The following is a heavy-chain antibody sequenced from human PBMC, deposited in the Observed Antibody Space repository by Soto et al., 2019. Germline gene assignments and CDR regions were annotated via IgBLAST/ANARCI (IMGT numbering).Heavy chain of an antibody. J-gene: IGHJ3*02. CDR3: ASALRYDAFDI. CDR2: INHSGST. V-gene: IGHV4-34*01. D-gene: IGHD4-17*01. CDR1: GGSFSGYY. Sequence: QVQLQQWGAGLLKPSETLSLTCAVYGGSFSGYYWSWIRQPPGKGLEWIGEINHSGSTNYNPSLKSRVTISVDTSKHQFSLKLSSVTAADTAVYYCASALRYDAFDIWGQGTMVTVSS.